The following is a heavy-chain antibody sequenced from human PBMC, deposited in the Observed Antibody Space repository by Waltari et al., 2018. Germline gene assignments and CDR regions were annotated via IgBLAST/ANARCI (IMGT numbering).Heavy chain of an antibody. CDR3: ARDQDIAAAGTVDY. CDR2: INHRGST. D-gene: IGHD6-13*01. J-gene: IGHJ4*02. V-gene: IGHV4-34*01. CDR1: GGSFSGYY. Sequence: QVQLQQWGAGLLKPSETLSLTCAVYGGSFSGYYWSWIRQPPGKGLEWIGEINHRGSTNYNPALMGRVTISVDKSKNQFSLKLGSVTAADTAVYYCARDQDIAAAGTVDYWGQGTLVTVSS.